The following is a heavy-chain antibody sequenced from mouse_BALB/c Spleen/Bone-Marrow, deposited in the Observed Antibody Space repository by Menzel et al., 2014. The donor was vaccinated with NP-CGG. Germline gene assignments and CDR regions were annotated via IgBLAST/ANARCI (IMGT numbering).Heavy chain of an antibody. CDR3: TRREYYRYDRAMDY. D-gene: IGHD2-14*01. V-gene: IGHV1S81*02. CDR1: GYTFTSYY. J-gene: IGHJ4*01. CDR2: INPSNGGT. Sequence: VQLVESGAELVKPGASVKLSCKASGYTFTSYYMYWVKQRPGQGLEWIGEINPSNGGTNFNEKFKSKASLTVDKSSSTAYMQLSSLTSEDPAVYYCTRREYYRYDRAMDYWGQGTSVTVSS.